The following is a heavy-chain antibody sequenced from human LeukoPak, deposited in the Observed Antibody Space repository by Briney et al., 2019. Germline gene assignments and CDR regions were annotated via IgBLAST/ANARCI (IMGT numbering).Heavy chain of an antibody. J-gene: IGHJ5*02. D-gene: IGHD3-3*01. Sequence: ASVKVSCKASGYTFTSYDINWVRQATGQGLEWKGWMNPNSGNTGYAQKFQGRVTMTRNTSISTAYMELSSLRSEDTAVYYCARGMDYDFWSGYYFWFDPWGQGTLVTVSS. CDR3: ARGMDYDFWSGYYFWFDP. CDR2: MNPNSGNT. CDR1: GYTFTSYD. V-gene: IGHV1-8*01.